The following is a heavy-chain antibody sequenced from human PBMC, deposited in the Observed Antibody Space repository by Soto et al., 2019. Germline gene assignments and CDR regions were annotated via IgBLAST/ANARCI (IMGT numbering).Heavy chain of an antibody. Sequence: QVQLLESGPGLVKPSQTLSLICNVSGASISSGGYYWSWIRQRPGGGLEWLGFIYYSGISHYNPSLKSRTTISVDTSNNHFSLQLISVTAADTAVYYCARTEWIQLWFDYWGQGALVTVS. CDR1: GASISSGGYY. J-gene: IGHJ4*02. D-gene: IGHD5-18*01. V-gene: IGHV4-31*03. CDR2: IYYSGIS. CDR3: ARTEWIQLWFDY.